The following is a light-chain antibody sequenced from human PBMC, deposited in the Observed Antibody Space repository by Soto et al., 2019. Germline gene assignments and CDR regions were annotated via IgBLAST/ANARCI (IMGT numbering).Light chain of an antibody. CDR2: GIS. CDR3: QQYGSSPGT. CDR1: QSVCSSY. V-gene: IGKV3-20*01. Sequence: EIVLTQSPGTLSLSPGERATLSCRASQSVCSSYLAWYQQKPAQAPRLPIYGISSRANGIPDRFSGSGSGTDFTLTISRLEPEDFAVYYCQQYGSSPGTFGQGTKLEIK. J-gene: IGKJ2*01.